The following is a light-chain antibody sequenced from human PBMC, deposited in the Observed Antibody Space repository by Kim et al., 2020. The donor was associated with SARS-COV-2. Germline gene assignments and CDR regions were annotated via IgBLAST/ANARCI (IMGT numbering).Light chain of an antibody. Sequence: SVSPGQTATIACSGDDLGQKYVCWYQQKPGQSPALVIYEDTGRPAGIPGRFSGSNSGNTATLTISGTQAMDEADYYCQAWDNTVVFGGGTQLTVL. V-gene: IGLV3-1*01. CDR3: QAWDNTVV. CDR2: EDT. CDR1: DLGQKY. J-gene: IGLJ2*01.